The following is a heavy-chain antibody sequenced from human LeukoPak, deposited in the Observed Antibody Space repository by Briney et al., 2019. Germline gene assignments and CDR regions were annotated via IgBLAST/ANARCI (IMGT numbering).Heavy chain of an antibody. CDR3: ATGPPFLSGENNNYYYGMDV. J-gene: IGHJ6*02. CDR2: FDPEDGET. CDR1: GYTLTELS. V-gene: IGHV1-24*01. D-gene: IGHD1/OR15-1a*01. Sequence: EASVKVSCKVSGYTLTELSMHWVRQAPGKGFEWMGGFDPEDGETIYAQKFQGRVTMTEDTSTDTAYMELSSLRSEDTAVYYCATGPPFLSGENNNYYYGMDVWGQGTTVTVSS.